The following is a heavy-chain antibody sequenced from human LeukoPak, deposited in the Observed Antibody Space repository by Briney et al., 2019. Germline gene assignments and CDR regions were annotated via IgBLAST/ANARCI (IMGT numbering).Heavy chain of an antibody. J-gene: IGHJ4*02. CDR1: GFTFSNYA. D-gene: IGHD1-26*01. CDR3: AKGVGGSRQYFDS. V-gene: IGHV3-23*01. CDR2: TSASGGST. Sequence: GGSLRLSCAASGFTFSNYAMTWVRQAPGKGLEWVSNTSASGGSTYYADSVKGRFTISRDNSKDTLYLQMNSLRAEDTAVYYCAKGVGGSRQYFDSWGQGTLVTVSS.